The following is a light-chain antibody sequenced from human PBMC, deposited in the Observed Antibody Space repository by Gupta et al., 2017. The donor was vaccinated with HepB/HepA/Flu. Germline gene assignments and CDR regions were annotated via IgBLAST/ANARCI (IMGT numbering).Light chain of an antibody. Sequence: EIVMTQSPATLSLSPGERATLSCRASQSVSSNLAWYQQKPGQAPRLLIYGASTRSTGIPARFSGSGSGTEFTLTISSLQSEDFAVYYCQQYSNWPPWTFVQGTKVEIK. J-gene: IGKJ1*01. CDR1: QSVSSN. V-gene: IGKV3-15*01. CDR3: QQYSNWPPWT. CDR2: GAS.